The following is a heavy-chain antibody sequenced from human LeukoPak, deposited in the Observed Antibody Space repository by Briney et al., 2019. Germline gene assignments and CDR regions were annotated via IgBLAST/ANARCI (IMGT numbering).Heavy chain of an antibody. CDR1: GGSVSSTTYY. D-gene: IGHD4-17*01. Sequence: AETLCLTCTVSGGSVSSTTYYWSRIRQPPGKGLEWIASINYSGSTYYNPSLKSCVTIRVDTSKNQFSLKLCSVTAADTAVYHCARDPPRWYGDFKSGDYWGQG. CDR2: INYSGST. CDR3: ARDPPRWYGDFKSGDY. V-gene: IGHV4-39*07. J-gene: IGHJ4*02.